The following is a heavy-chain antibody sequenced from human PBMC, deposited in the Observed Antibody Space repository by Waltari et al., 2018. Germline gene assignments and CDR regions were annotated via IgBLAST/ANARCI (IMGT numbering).Heavy chain of an antibody. CDR1: GYSISSGYY. CDR2: IYHSGST. D-gene: IGHD2-15*01. J-gene: IGHJ5*02. Sequence: QVQLQESGPGLVKPSETLSLTCAVSGYSISSGYYWGWIRQPPGKGLEWIGSIYHSGSTYYNPSLKSRVTISVDTSKNQFSLKLSSVTAADTAVYYCARWAFRCSGGSCYSYNWFDPWGQGTLVTVSS. CDR3: ARWAFRCSGGSCYSYNWFDP. V-gene: IGHV4-38-2*01.